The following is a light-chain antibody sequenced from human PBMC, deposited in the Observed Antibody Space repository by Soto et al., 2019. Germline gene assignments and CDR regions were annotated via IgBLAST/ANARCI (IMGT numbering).Light chain of an antibody. J-gene: IGKJ2*01. CDR3: QQSYSVPFT. CDR2: PSS. V-gene: IGKV1-39*01. CDR1: QSIGTF. Sequence: DIQMTQTPSSLPASVGDRVSITCRARQSIGTFLGWYQQTPGKAPKLLIYPSSSLQSGVPSRFRGSGSGTDFTLTITSLQPEDFATYFCQQSYSVPFTFGQGTKVEIK.